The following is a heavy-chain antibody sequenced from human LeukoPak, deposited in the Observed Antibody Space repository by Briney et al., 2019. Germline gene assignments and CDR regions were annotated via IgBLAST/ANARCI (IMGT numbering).Heavy chain of an antibody. CDR1: GFTFSSYA. CDR2: ISYDGSNK. Sequence: PGRSLRLSCAASGFTFSSYAMHWVRQAPGKGLEWVAVISYDGSNKYYADSVKGRFTISRDNSKNTLYLQMNSLRAEDTAVYYCARDSMDFWSGYYYYYYYGMDVWGQRTTVTVSS. D-gene: IGHD3-3*01. V-gene: IGHV3-30-3*01. J-gene: IGHJ6*02. CDR3: ARDSMDFWSGYYYYYYYGMDV.